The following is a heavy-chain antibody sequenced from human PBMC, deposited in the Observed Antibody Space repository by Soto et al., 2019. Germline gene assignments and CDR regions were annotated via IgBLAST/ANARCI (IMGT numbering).Heavy chain of an antibody. V-gene: IGHV4-34*01. J-gene: IGHJ6*02. D-gene: IGHD3-10*01. Sequence: PSETLSLTCAVYGGSFSGYYWSWIRQPPGKGLEWIGEINHSGSTNYNPSLKSRVTISVDTSKNQFSLKMSSVTAADTAVYYCARGYYYGSGGYYNDLYYYYGMDVWGQGTTVTVSS. CDR1: GGSFSGYY. CDR3: ARGYYYGSGGYYNDLYYYYGMDV. CDR2: INHSGST.